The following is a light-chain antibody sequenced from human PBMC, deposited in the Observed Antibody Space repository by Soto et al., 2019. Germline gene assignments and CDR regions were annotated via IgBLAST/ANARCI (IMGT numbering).Light chain of an antibody. CDR2: GAS. V-gene: IGKV3-15*01. CDR1: PSVSSN. Sequence: ELVRTQSPATLSVSPGEGARLSRRASPSVSSNLAWYQQKPGQAPRILIYGASTRATGIPARFSGSGSGTEFNLTISRLQTEDFATYYCQGQSTYPRTFGPGTKVDI. CDR3: QGQSTYPRT. J-gene: IGKJ1*01.